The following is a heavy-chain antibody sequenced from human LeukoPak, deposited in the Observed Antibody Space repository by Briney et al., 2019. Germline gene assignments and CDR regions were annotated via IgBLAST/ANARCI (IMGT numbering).Heavy chain of an antibody. CDR2: IRSKAYGGTT. J-gene: IGHJ4*02. CDR1: GFTFGDYA. D-gene: IGHD6-19*01. CDR3: TTEVAGGFDY. Sequence: GGSLRLSCTASGFTFGDYAMNWVRQAPGKGLEWVGFIRSKAYGGTTEYAASVKGRFTISSDDSKSIAYLQMNSLKTEDTAVYYCTTEVAGGFDYWGQGTLVTVSS. V-gene: IGHV3-49*04.